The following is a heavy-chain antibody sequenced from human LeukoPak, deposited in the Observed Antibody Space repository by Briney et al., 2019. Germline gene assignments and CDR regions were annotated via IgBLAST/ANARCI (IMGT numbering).Heavy chain of an antibody. D-gene: IGHD4-11*01. CDR3: VRGGFDYNDY. CDR1: GYSISSGFY. V-gene: IGHV4-38-2*01. CDR2: IYHGGNT. J-gene: IGHJ4*02. Sequence: SETLSLTCAVSGYSISSGFYWGWIRQPPGKGLEWIGSIYHGGNTFYNPSLKSRVTISVDTSKNHFSLKLSSVTAADTAVYYCVRGGFDYNDYWGQGTLVTVSS.